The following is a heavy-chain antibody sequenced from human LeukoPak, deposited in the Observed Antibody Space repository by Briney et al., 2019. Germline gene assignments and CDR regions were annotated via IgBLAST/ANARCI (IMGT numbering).Heavy chain of an antibody. CDR2: ISAYNGNT. V-gene: IGHV1-18*01. Sequence: GASVKVSCKASGYTFTIYGISWVRQAPGQGLEWMGWISAYNGNTNYAQKLQGRVTMTTDTSTSTAYMELRSLRSDDTAVYYCARDRGHGGAAAVFDPWGQGTLVTVSS. CDR1: GYTFTIYG. CDR3: ARDRGHGGAAAVFDP. D-gene: IGHD6-13*01. J-gene: IGHJ5*02.